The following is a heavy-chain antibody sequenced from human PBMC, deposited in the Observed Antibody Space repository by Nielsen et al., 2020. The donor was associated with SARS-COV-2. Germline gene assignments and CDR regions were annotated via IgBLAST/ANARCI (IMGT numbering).Heavy chain of an antibody. CDR2: IWYDGSNK. V-gene: IGHV3-33*01. Sequence: GGSLRLSCAASGFTFSSYGMHWVRQAPGKGLEWVAVIWYDGSNKYYADSVKGRFTISRDNSKNTLYLQMNSLRAEDTAVYYCAREGSVGATTSFDYWGQGTLVTVSS. D-gene: IGHD1-26*01. CDR3: AREGSVGATTSFDY. J-gene: IGHJ4*02. CDR1: GFTFSSYG.